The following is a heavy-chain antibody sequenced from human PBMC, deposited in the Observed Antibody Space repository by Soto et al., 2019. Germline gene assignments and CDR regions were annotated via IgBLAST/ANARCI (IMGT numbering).Heavy chain of an antibody. D-gene: IGHD3-22*01. CDR1: GGTFSSYT. J-gene: IGHJ5*02. CDR2: IIPILGIA. CDR3: ARDSENYYGEGP. Sequence: GASVKVSCKASGGTFSSYTISWVRQAPGQGLEWMGRIIPILGIANYAQKFQGRVTITADKSTSTAYMELSSLRSEDTAVYYCARDSENYYGEGPWGQGTLVTVSS. V-gene: IGHV1-69*04.